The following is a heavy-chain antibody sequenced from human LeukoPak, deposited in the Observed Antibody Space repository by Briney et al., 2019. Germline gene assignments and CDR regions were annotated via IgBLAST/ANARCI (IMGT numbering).Heavy chain of an antibody. Sequence: GGSLRLSRAASGFTFSSYAMSWVRQAPGKGLEWVSVIYSGGSTYYADSVKGRFTISRDNSKNTLYLQMNSLRDEDTAVYFCARATTTRTRFDYWGQGTLVTVSS. CDR1: GFTFSSYA. CDR2: IYSGGST. CDR3: ARATTTRTRFDY. V-gene: IGHV3-53*01. D-gene: IGHD4-17*01. J-gene: IGHJ4*02.